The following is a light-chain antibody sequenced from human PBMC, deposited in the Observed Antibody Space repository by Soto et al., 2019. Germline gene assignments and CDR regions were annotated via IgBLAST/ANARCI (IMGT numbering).Light chain of an antibody. J-gene: IGKJ5*01. V-gene: IGKV3D-11*03. CDR2: DTS. CDR3: QQRSNSRIT. Sequence: ESVLTQSPGTLSLSPGEGATLSCRGSQSVRSNLAWYQQKPGQAPRVLISDTSNRETGIPARFSGSGSGTEFTLTISSLEPEDFAVYYCQQRSNSRITFGQGTRLEIK. CDR1: QSVRSN.